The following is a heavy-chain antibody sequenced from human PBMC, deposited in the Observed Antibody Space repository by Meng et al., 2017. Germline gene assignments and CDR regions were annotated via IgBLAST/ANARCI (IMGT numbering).Heavy chain of an antibody. CDR3: ATDNWGPHY. Sequence: QVHMWQAGVEMKQPGASVNVSCKASRDTLNTYNMHWVRQAPGQGLEWMGIINPSDNSAAYAQGFQGRLTMTRDTCTSTLYMELTSLQFEDTAIYYCATDNWGPHYWGQGTLVTVSS. CDR1: RDTLNTYN. J-gene: IGHJ4*02. V-gene: IGHV1-46*02. CDR2: INPSDNSA. D-gene: IGHD7-27*01.